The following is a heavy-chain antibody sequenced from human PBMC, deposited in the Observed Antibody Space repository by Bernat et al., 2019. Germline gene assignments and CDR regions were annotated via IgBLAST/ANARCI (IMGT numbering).Heavy chain of an antibody. D-gene: IGHD6-19*01. CDR2: ISYDGSNK. CDR1: GFTLSNYA. V-gene: IGHV3-30-3*01. Sequence: VQLLESGGGLVQPGGSLRLSCAASGFTLSNYAMTWVRQAPGKGLEWVAVISYDGSNKYYADSVKGRFTISRDNSKNTLYLQMNSLRAEDTAVYYCARGMSSSGLRIDYWGQGTLVTVSS. CDR3: ARGMSSSGLRIDY. J-gene: IGHJ4*02.